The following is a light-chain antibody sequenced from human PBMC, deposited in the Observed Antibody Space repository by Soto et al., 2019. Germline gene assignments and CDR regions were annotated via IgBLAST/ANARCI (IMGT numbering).Light chain of an antibody. J-gene: IGKJ5*01. CDR3: QQRSDWPPIT. Sequence: VTQSPATLCVSPGVRASHSCIASRSVTRKLAWYHQRPGQAPSLLTYGASTRATAIPASCSGSGSGTDFTLTISSLEPEDFAVYYCQQRSDWPPITFGQGTRLEIK. CDR1: RSVTRK. CDR2: GAS. V-gene: IGKV3-11*01.